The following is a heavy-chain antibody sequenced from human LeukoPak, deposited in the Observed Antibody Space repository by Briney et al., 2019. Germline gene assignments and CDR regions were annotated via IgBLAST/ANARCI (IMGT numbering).Heavy chain of an antibody. V-gene: IGHV3-7*03. D-gene: IGHD3-22*01. Sequence: GGSLRLSCAASGFTFSSYWMSWVRQAPGKGLEWVANIKQDGSEKYYVDSVKGRFTISRDNAKNSLYLQMNSLRAEDMALYYCAKDSRYDSSGYYESWGQGTLVTVSS. CDR1: GFTFSSYW. CDR3: AKDSRYDSSGYYES. J-gene: IGHJ5*02. CDR2: IKQDGSEK.